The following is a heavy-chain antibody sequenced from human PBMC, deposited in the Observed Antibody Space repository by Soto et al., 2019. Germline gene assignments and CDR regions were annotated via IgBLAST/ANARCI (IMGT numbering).Heavy chain of an antibody. CDR2: INVYNGNT. D-gene: IGHD3-10*01. V-gene: IGHV1-18*01. Sequence: QVQLVQSGGEVKKPGASVKVSCKASGYTFTNYGISWVRQAPGQGLEWMGWINVYNGNTKYAQKVQGRVTMTTDTAPSTAYRELRSLRSDDTAVYYCARGVGSGSYYNQYNWFDPWGQGTLVTVSS. J-gene: IGHJ5*02. CDR3: ARGVGSGSYYNQYNWFDP. CDR1: GYTFTNYG.